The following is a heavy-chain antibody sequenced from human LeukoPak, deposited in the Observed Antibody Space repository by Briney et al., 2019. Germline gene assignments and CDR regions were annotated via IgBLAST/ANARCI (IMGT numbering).Heavy chain of an antibody. CDR3: AKDGYSGYDGYYMDV. J-gene: IGHJ6*03. CDR2: IRYDGNNK. Sequence: PGGSLTLSCAASGFTFSSYGMHWVRQAPGKGLEWVAFIRYDGNNKYYVDSVKGRFSISRENSNNTLHMQMNSLSIEDTAVYYCAKDGYSGYDGYYMDVWGKGTAFTVSS. CDR1: GFTFSSYG. V-gene: IGHV3-30*02. D-gene: IGHD5-12*01.